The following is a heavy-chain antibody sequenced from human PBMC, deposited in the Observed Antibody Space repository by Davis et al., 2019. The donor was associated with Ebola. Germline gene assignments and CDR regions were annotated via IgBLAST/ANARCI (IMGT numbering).Heavy chain of an antibody. CDR1: GGSISSSNW. Sequence: SETLSLTCAVSGGSISSSNWWSWVRQPPGKGLEWIGEINHSGSTNYNPSLKSRVTISVDTSKNQFSLKLSSVTAADTAVYYCARGYSTWFDPWGQGTLVTVSS. J-gene: IGHJ5*02. CDR3: ARGYSTWFDP. CDR2: INHSGST. D-gene: IGHD4-11*01. V-gene: IGHV4-4*02.